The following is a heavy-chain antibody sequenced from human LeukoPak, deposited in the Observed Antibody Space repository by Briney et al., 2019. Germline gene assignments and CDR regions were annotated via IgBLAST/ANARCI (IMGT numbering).Heavy chain of an antibody. V-gene: IGHV3-74*01. Sequence: GGSLRLSCAASGFTFTSYWMHWVRQPPGKGLVWVSRVDHAGSGTAYADSVTRRFTISRDNAKNTVYLQMNSLRAEDTAVYYCATDLGWGQGTLVTVSS. CDR2: VDHAGSGT. CDR1: GFTFTSYW. D-gene: IGHD4-17*01. CDR3: ATDLG. J-gene: IGHJ4*02.